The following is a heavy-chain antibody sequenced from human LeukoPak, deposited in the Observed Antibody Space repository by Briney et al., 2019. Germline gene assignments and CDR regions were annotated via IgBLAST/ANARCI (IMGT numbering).Heavy chain of an antibody. CDR2: ISSSGSTI. V-gene: IGHV3-48*03. Sequence: GGSLRLSCAASGFTFSSYEMNWVRQAPGKGLEWVSYISSSGSTIYYADSVKGRFTISRDNAKNSLYLQMNSLRAEDTAVYYCARVVPNLYYWHFDLWGRGTLVTVSS. D-gene: IGHD3-10*01. CDR3: ARVVPNLYYWHFDL. J-gene: IGHJ2*01. CDR1: GFTFSSYE.